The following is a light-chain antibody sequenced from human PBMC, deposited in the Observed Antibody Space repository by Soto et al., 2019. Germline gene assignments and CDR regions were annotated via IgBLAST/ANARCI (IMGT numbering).Light chain of an antibody. CDR1: SGSVSTDNY. V-gene: IGLV8-61*01. CDR3: VLYMGRGISM. Sequence: QTVVTQEPSPSVSPAGTVTLTCGLNSGSVSTDNYPSWYQQTPGQAPRTLIYSTNTRSSGVPDRFSGSILGSKAALTIAGAQADDESDYYCVLYMGRGISMFGGGTKVTVL. J-gene: IGLJ3*02. CDR2: STN.